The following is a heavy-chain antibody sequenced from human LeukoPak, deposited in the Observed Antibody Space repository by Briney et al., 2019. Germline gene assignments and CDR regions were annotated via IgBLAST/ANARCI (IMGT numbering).Heavy chain of an antibody. J-gene: IGHJ5*02. Sequence: PSQTLSLTCTVSGGSISSGGYYWSWIRQHPGKGLEWIGYIYYSGSTYYNPSLKSRVTISVDRSKNQFSLKLSSVTAADTAVYYCARDANWGFGWFDPWGQGTLVTVSS. D-gene: IGHD7-27*01. V-gene: IGHV4-31*03. CDR1: GGSISSGGYY. CDR2: IYYSGST. CDR3: ARDANWGFGWFDP.